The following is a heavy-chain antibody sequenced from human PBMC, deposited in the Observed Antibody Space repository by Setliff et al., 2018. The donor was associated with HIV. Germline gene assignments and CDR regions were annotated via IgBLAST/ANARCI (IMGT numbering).Heavy chain of an antibody. Sequence: GGSLRLSCKASGFSFRSYAMSWVRQAPGKGLEWVANIKQDGSETYYVDSVRGRFTVSRDNAKNSLYLQLNSLRAEDTAVYYCARDPYDSSGYYFGAFDIWGQGTMVTVSS. CDR3: ARDPYDSSGYYFGAFDI. D-gene: IGHD3-22*01. CDR2: IKQDGSET. J-gene: IGHJ3*02. CDR1: GFSFRSYA. V-gene: IGHV3-7*05.